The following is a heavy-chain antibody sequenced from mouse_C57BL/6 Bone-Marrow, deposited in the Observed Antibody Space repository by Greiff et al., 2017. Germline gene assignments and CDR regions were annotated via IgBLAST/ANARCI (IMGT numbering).Heavy chain of an antibody. Sequence: VQLQQPGAELVMPGASVKLSCKASGYTFTSYWMHWVKQRPGQGLEWIGEINPYDSDPNYNQKFKGKSTLTVDKSSSTAYMQLSSLTSEDSAVYYCARWDDGGYWGRGTTLTGSS. CDR3: ARWDDGGY. CDR2: INPYDSDP. V-gene: IGHV1-69*01. D-gene: IGHD4-1*01. J-gene: IGHJ2*01. CDR1: GYTFTSYW.